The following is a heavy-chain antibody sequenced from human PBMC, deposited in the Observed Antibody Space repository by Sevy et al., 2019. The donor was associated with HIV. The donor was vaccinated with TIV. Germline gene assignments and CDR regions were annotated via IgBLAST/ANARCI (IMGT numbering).Heavy chain of an antibody. CDR3: ARDSHYYDSSGYYYVSLGYFDY. J-gene: IGHJ4*02. Sequence: ASVKVSCKASGYTFTSYAMNWVRQAPGQGLEWMGWINTNTGNPTYAQGFTGRFVFSLDTSVSTAYLQISSLKAEDTAVYYCARDSHYYDSSGYYYVSLGYFDYWGQGTLVTVSS. CDR1: GYTFTSYA. D-gene: IGHD3-22*01. CDR2: INTNTGNP. V-gene: IGHV7-4-1*02.